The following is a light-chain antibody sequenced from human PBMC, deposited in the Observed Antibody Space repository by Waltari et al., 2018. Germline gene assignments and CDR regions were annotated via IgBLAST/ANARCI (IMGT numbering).Light chain of an antibody. CDR2: EVS. CDR1: SSEVGSYNL. Sequence: QSALTQPASVSGSPGQSITISCTGTSSEVGSYNLVSWYQQHPGKAPKLMIYEVSRRPSGVPNLFSGSKSCNTACLTIAGLQAEDEADYYCCSYAGSSTLYVFGTGTKVIVL. V-gene: IGLV2-23*02. CDR3: CSYAGSSTLYV. J-gene: IGLJ1*01.